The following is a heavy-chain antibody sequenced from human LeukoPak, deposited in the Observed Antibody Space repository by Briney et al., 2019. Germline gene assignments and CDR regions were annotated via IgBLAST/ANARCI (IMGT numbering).Heavy chain of an antibody. Sequence: PGGSLRLSCSASGFAFSDYWMNWVRQAPGKGPEWVANINLGGSAKLYVDSVKGRCTISRDNAENSLYLQMNSLRVEDTAVYYCAAWGLHNYWGQGTLVTVSS. J-gene: IGHJ4*02. CDR2: INLGGSAK. V-gene: IGHV3-7*01. CDR3: AAWGLHNY. CDR1: GFAFSDYW. D-gene: IGHD7-27*01.